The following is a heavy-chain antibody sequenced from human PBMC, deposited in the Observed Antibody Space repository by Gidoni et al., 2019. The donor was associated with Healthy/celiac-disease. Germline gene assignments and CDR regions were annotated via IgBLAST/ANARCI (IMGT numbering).Heavy chain of an antibody. CDR3: ARDLSPRGFDY. D-gene: IGHD1-26*01. Sequence: EVQLVESGGGLVQPGGSLRLACAASGSTFSSYWMSWVRQAPGKGLEWVANIKQDGSEKYYVDSVKGRFTISRDNAKNSLYLQMNSLRAEDTAVYYCARDLSPRGFDYWGQGTLVTVSS. J-gene: IGHJ4*02. CDR1: GSTFSSYW. V-gene: IGHV3-7*03. CDR2: IKQDGSEK.